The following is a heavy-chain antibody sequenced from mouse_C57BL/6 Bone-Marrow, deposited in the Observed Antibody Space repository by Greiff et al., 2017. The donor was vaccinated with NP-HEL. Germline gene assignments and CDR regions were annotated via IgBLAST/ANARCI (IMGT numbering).Heavy chain of an antibody. D-gene: IGHD1-1*01. CDR3: ARQLRRYFDV. CDR1: GFTFSDYY. CDR2: ISNGGGST. J-gene: IGHJ1*03. V-gene: IGHV5-12*01. Sequence: DVKLVESGGGLVQPGGSLKLSCAASGFTFSDYYMYWVRQTPEKRLEWVAYISNGGGSTYYPDTVKGRFTISRDNAKNTLYLQMSRLKSEDTAMYYCARQLRRYFDVWGTGTTVTVSS.